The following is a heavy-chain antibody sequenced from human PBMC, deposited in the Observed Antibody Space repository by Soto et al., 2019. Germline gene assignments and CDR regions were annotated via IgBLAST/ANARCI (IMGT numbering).Heavy chain of an antibody. J-gene: IGHJ6*02. Sequence: QVQLVQSGAEVKKPGASVKVSCKASGYTFTSYDINWVRQATGQGLEWMGWMNPNSGNTGYAQKFQGRVTMTRNTSISTAYMELSSLRSEDTAVYYCAIDPPYDILTGSYYYYGMDVWGQGTTVTVSS. CDR2: MNPNSGNT. CDR3: AIDPPYDILTGSYYYYGMDV. CDR1: GYTFTSYD. V-gene: IGHV1-8*01. D-gene: IGHD3-9*01.